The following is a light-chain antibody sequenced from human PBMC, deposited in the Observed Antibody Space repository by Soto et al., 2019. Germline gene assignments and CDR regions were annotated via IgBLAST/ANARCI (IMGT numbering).Light chain of an antibody. CDR3: GTWDSSLSAGV. CDR2: DNN. CDR1: CSNIGNNY. Sequence: QSVLTQPPSVSAAPGQKVTISCSGSCSNIGNNYVSWYQQLPGTAPKLLIYDNNKRPSGIPDRFSGSKSGTSATLGITGLQTGDEADYYCGTWDSSLSAGVFGGATNLTVL. V-gene: IGLV1-51*01. J-gene: IGLJ2*01.